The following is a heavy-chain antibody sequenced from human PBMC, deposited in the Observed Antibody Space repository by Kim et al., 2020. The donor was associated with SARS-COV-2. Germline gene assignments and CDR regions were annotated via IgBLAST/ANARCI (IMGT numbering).Heavy chain of an antibody. V-gene: IGHV4-59*02. CDR3: SRINVLARRHLVY. CDR2: VFFDGST. J-gene: IGHJ4*02. D-gene: IGHD2-8*02. CDR1: GGYVTGYY. Sequence: SETLSLTCSVSGGYVTGYYWTWIRQPPGKGLEWMGYVFFDGSTSYNPYLRSGVTISLDASQNQVSLQVRSVTAADTAVYYCSRINVLARRHLVYCGQG.